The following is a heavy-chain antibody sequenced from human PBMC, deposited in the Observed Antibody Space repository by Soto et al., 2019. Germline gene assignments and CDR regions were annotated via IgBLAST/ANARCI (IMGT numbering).Heavy chain of an antibody. CDR1: GFTVSSNY. Sequence: ESGGGLVQPGGSLRLSCAASGFTVSSNYMSWVRQAPGKGLEWVSVIYSGGTTYYADSVKGRFTTSRDNSKNTLYLQMNILRAEDTAVYYCARNGDSSDYRGWFDPWGQGTLVTVSS. J-gene: IGHJ5*02. CDR3: ARNGDSSDYRGWFDP. D-gene: IGHD3-22*01. V-gene: IGHV3-66*01. CDR2: IYSGGTT.